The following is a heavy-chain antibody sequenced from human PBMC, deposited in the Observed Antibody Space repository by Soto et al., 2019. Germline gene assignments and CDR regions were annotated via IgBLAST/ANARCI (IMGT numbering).Heavy chain of an antibody. D-gene: IGHD3-9*01. CDR1: GYTFTSYG. J-gene: IGHJ5*02. CDR3: AVAYDILTGPCCGT. CDR2: ISAYNGNT. Sequence: ASVKVSCKASGYTFTSYGISWVRQAPGQGLEWMGWISAYNGNTNYAQKLQGRVTMTTDTSTSTAYMELRSLRSDDTAVYYCAVAYDILTGPCCGTWGKGSRVTVSS. V-gene: IGHV1-18*04.